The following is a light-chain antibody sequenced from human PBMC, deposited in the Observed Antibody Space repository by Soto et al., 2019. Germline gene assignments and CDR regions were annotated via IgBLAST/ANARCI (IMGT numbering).Light chain of an antibody. CDR2: AAT. CDR3: QHRYNWPLT. V-gene: IGKV1-39*01. J-gene: IGKJ4*01. CDR1: QGIRAY. Sequence: DIQMTQSPSSLSASVGDRLSITCRASQGIRAYLNWYQQKPGKAPKVLIYAATDLQSGVSSRFNGSGSGTDFTLTISSLQPEDFATYYCQHRYNWPLTFGAGTKVEIK.